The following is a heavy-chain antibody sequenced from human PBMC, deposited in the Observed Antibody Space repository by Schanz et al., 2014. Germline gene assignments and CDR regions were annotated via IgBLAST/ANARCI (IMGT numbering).Heavy chain of an antibody. V-gene: IGHV3-21*01. CDR2: ITGASDHI. J-gene: IGHJ3*02. CDR1: GFSFSTYW. D-gene: IGHD5-18*01. Sequence: EEQLVESGGGLVQPGGSLRLSCAASGFSFSTYWMSWVRQAPGKGLEWVSGITGASDHIDYAESVKGRFTISRDNAKNSLYLQMNGLRAEDTAVYYCARVALPGYSSPRDAFDIWGQGTMVTVSS. CDR3: ARVALPGYSSPRDAFDI.